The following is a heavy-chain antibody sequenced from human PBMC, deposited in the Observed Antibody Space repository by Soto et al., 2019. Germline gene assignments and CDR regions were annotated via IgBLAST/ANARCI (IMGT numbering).Heavy chain of an antibody. V-gene: IGHV3-23*01. CDR3: AKDGLAYGEGYY. CDR1: GFTFGRYA. J-gene: IGHJ4*02. D-gene: IGHD4-17*01. Sequence: GGSLRLSCAASGFTFGRYAMSWVRQAPGKALEWVSAINGNGGNTEYADSVKGRFTISRDNSKNEVYLQMNSLRAEDTAVYYCAKDGLAYGEGYYWGQGTLVTVSS. CDR2: INGNGGNT.